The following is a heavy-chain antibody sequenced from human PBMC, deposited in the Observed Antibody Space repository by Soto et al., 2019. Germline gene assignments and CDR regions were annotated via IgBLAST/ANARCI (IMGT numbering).Heavy chain of an antibody. J-gene: IGHJ3*02. V-gene: IGHV3-23*01. CDR3: AKDRGNGGEYSGSYSYDAFDI. CDR2: ISGSGGST. D-gene: IGHD1-26*01. Sequence: PGGSLRLSCAASGFTFSSYAMSWVRQAPGKGLEWVSAISGSGGSTYYADSVKGRFTISRDNSKNTLYLQMNSLRAEDTAVYYCAKDRGNGGEYSGSYSYDAFDIWGQGTMVTVSS. CDR1: GFTFSSYA.